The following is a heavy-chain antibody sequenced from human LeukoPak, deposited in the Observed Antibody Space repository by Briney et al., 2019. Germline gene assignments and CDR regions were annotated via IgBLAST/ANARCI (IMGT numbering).Heavy chain of an antibody. J-gene: IGHJ4*02. CDR3: ASDSGYDHHGLFDY. CDR1: GFTFSSYS. CDR2: ISSSSSTI. V-gene: IGHV3-48*01. Sequence: GGSLRLSCTASGFTFSSYSMNWVRQAPGKGLEWVSYISSSSSTIYYADSVKGRFTISRDNAKNSLYLQMNSLRAEDTAVYYCASDSGYDHHGLFDYWGQGTLVTVSS. D-gene: IGHD5-12*01.